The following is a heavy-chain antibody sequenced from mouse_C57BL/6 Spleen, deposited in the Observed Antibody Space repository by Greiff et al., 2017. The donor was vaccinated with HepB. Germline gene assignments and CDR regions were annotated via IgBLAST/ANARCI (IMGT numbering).Heavy chain of an antibody. V-gene: IGHV1-15*01. CDR3: TRYNYSNSYFDY. CDR2: IDPETGGT. D-gene: IGHD2-5*01. J-gene: IGHJ2*01. Sequence: QVQLKESGAELVRPGASVTLSCKASGYTFTDYEMHWVKQTPVHGLEWIGAIDPETGGTAYNQKFKGKAILTADKSSSTAYMELRSLTSEDSAVYYCTRYNYSNSYFDYWGQGTTLTVSS. CDR1: GYTFTDYE.